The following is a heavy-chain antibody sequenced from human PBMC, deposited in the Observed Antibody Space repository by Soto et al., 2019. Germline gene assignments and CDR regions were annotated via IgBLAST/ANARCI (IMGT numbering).Heavy chain of an antibody. Sequence: QPGGSLRLSCAASGFTFSSYVMHWVLQAPGKGLEWVAVIWYDGSNKYYADSVKGRFTISRDNSKNTLYLQMNSLRAEDTAVYYCAGDSGVSSSWTEDYYYGMDVWGQGTTVTVSS. CDR2: IWYDGSNK. D-gene: IGHD6-13*01. V-gene: IGHV3-33*01. CDR3: AGDSGVSSSWTEDYYYGMDV. CDR1: GFTFSSYV. J-gene: IGHJ6*02.